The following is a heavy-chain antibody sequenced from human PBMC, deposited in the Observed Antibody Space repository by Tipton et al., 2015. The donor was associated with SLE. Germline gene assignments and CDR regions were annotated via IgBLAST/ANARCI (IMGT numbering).Heavy chain of an antibody. J-gene: IGHJ6*03. CDR3: ARDQRIAAVGYYYMDV. V-gene: IGHV1-18*01. D-gene: IGHD6-13*01. CDR2: ISVYNGNT. Sequence: QLVQSGVEVKKPGVSVKVSCKASGYTFTSYGISWVRQAPGQGLEWMGWISVYNGNTNYAQKLQGRVTMTTDTSTSTAYMELRSLRSDDTAVYYCARDQRIAAVGYYYMDVWGKGTTVTVSS. CDR1: GYTFTSYG.